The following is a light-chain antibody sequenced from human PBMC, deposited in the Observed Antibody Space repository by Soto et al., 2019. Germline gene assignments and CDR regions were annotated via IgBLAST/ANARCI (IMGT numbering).Light chain of an antibody. V-gene: IGKV3D-20*01. CDR1: RSVSSSY. J-gene: IGKJ5*01. Sequence: EIVLTQSPATLSLSPGERATLSCGATRSVSSSYLAWYQQKPGLAPRLLIYDASNRATGIPDRFSGSGSGTDFILTISRLEPEDFAVYYCQQYGSSPLTFGQGTRLEIK. CDR2: DAS. CDR3: QQYGSSPLT.